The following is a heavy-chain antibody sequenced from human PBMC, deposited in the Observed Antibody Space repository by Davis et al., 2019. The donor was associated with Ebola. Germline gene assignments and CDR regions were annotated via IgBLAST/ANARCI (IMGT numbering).Heavy chain of an antibody. CDR1: GYSFTSYG. D-gene: IGHD1-26*01. CDR2: ISAYNGNT. CDR3: ARRVGARSGFDY. V-gene: IGHV1-18*01. Sequence: GESLKISCKGSGYSFTSYGISWVRQAPGQGLEWMGWISAYNGNTNYAQKLQGRVTMTTDTSTSTAYMELNSLRSEDTAVYYCARRVGARSGFDYWGQGTLVTVSS. J-gene: IGHJ4*02.